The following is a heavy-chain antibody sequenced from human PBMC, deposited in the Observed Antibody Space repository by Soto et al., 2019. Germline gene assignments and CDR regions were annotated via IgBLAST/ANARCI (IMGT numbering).Heavy chain of an antibody. CDR3: ARGLHYSSGWPINWFDP. CDR1: GGSFSGYY. D-gene: IGHD6-19*01. CDR2: INHSGST. V-gene: IGHV4-34*01. Sequence: SETLSLTCAVYGGSFSGYYWSWIRQPPGKGLEWIGEINHSGSTNYNPSLKSRVTISVDTSKNQFSLKLSSVTAADTAVYYCARGLHYSSGWPINWFDPWGQGTLVTVSS. J-gene: IGHJ5*02.